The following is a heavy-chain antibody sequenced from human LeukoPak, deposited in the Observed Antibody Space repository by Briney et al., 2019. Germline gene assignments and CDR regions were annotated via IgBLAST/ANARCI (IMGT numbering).Heavy chain of an antibody. CDR2: IDSDGGRT. D-gene: IGHD2/OR15-2a*01. J-gene: IGHJ6*02. CDR1: GFTFSSYW. Sequence: GGSLRLSCAASGFTFSSYWMHWVRQVPGKGLVWVSRIDSDGGRTNYADSVKGRFTISRDSAENTVYLQMNSLRAEDTAVYYCSRGRGQYSYYYGLDVWSQGTTVTVSS. CDR3: SRGRGQYSYYYGLDV. V-gene: IGHV3-74*01.